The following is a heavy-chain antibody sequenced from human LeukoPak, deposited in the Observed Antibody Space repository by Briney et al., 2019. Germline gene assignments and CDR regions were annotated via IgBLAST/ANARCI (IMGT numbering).Heavy chain of an antibody. CDR3: ARGRAGNWNDY. J-gene: IGHJ4*02. Sequence: ASVKVSCKASGYTFTSFDINWVRQATGQGLEWMGWMNPSSGNTGYAQKFQGRVTMTRNSSISTAYMELSSLRSEDTAVYYCARGRAGNWNDYWGQGTLVTVSS. D-gene: IGHD1-1*01. CDR1: GYTFTSFD. CDR2: MNPSSGNT. V-gene: IGHV1-8*01.